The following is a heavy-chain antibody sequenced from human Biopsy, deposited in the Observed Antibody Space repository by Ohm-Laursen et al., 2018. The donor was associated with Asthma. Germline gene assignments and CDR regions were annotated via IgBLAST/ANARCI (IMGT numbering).Heavy chain of an antibody. V-gene: IGHV3-33*08. CDR3: GRERSYMVDY. J-gene: IGHJ4*02. D-gene: IGHD3-10*01. Sequence: SSLRLSCSASEFSFSHYPMHWVRQAPGKGLEWVADIWFDGSNKHYADSVKGRFTISRDNSKNTLYLQMNSLRAEDTALYYCGRERSYMVDYWGQGTLVIVSS. CDR2: IWFDGSNK. CDR1: EFSFSHYP.